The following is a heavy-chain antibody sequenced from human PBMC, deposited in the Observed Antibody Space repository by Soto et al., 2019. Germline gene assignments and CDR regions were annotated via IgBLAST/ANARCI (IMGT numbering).Heavy chain of an antibody. CDR1: GFTFSSYG. D-gene: IGHD3-10*02. CDR3: ARDGLFGEFSHCYFDY. CDR2: IWYDGSNK. J-gene: IGHJ4*02. V-gene: IGHV3-33*01. Sequence: QVQLVESGGGVVQPGRSLRLSCAASGFTFSSYGMHWVRQAPGKGLEWVAVIWYDGSNKYYADSVKGRFTISRDNSKNTLYMQVNSLRAEDTAVYYCARDGLFGEFSHCYFDYWGQGTLVTVSS.